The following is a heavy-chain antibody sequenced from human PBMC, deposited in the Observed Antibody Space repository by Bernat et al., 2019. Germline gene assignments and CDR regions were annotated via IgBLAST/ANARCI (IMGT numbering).Heavy chain of an antibody. J-gene: IGHJ4*02. Sequence: QVQLQESGPGLVKPSETLSLTCTVSGDSISSYYWSWIRQPPGKGLEWIGYIYYSGSTNYNPSLKSRVTISVDTSKNQFSLKLSSVTAADTAVYYCATGPDFWSGYSYVYWGQGTLVTVSS. D-gene: IGHD3-3*01. CDR2: IYYSGST. CDR3: ATGPDFWSGYSYVY. V-gene: IGHV4-59*12. CDR1: GDSISSYY.